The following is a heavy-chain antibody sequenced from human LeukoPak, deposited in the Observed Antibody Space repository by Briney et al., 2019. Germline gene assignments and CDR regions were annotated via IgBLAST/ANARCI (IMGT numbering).Heavy chain of an antibody. CDR2: ISAYNGNT. V-gene: IGHV1-18*01. D-gene: IGHD3-9*01. J-gene: IGHJ4*02. CDR3: ATSLKYYDILTGYYSFDY. Sequence: ASVKVSCKASGYTFTSYGISWVRQAPGQGLEWMGWISAYNGNTNYAQKLQGRATMTTDTSTSTAYMELRSLRSDDTAVYYCATSLKYYDILTGYYSFDYWGQGTLVTVSS. CDR1: GYTFTSYG.